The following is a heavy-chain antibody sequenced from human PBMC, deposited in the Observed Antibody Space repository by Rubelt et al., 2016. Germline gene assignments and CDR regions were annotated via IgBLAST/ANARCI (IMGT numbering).Heavy chain of an antibody. V-gene: IGHV5-51*01. CDR2: IYAGDSDT. CDR3: ARPHDGYNFGYFDY. CDR1: GYSFTSYW. D-gene: IGHD5-24*01. J-gene: IGHJ4*02. Sequence: EVQLVQSGAEVKKPGESLKISWKGSGYSFTSYWIGWERQMPGKGLEWMGIIYAGDSDTRYSPSCQGQVTMSADKSSSTADLQWSSLKASDTAMYYCARPHDGYNFGYFDYWGQGTLGTVSS.